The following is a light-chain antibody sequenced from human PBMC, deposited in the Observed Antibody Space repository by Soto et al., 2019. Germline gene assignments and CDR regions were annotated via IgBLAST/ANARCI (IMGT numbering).Light chain of an antibody. J-gene: IGLJ2*01. CDR1: SSDVGGYNY. V-gene: IGLV2-14*01. Sequence: QSALTQPASVSGSPGQSITISCTGTSSDVGGYNYVSWYQQHPGKAPKLMIYDVGNRPSGVSNRFSGSKSGNTASLTISGLQAEDEADYYCSSYTSSSTLLVVFGGGTKLTVL. CDR2: DVG. CDR3: SSYTSSSTLLVV.